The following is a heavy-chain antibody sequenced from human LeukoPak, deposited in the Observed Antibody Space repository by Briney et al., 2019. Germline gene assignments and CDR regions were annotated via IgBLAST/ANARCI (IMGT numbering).Heavy chain of an antibody. CDR2: MNPNSGNT. V-gene: IGHV1-8*01. CDR3: ARWVGATTFDY. D-gene: IGHD1-26*01. J-gene: IGHJ4*02. Sequence: ASLKVSCKASGYTFTSYDINWVRQATGQGLEWMGWMNPNSGNTGYAQKFQGRVTMTRKTSISTAHMELSSLRSEDTAVYYCARWVGATTFDYWGQGTLVTVSS. CDR1: GYTFTSYD.